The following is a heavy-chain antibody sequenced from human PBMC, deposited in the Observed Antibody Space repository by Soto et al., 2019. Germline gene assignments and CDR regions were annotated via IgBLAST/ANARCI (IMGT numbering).Heavy chain of an antibody. D-gene: IGHD6-13*01. CDR3: AGTYSSSWYFWFDP. J-gene: IGHJ5*02. V-gene: IGHV4-31*03. CDR1: GGSISSGGYY. Sequence: SETLSLTCTVSGGSISSGGYYWSWIRQHPGKGQEWIGYIYYSGSTYYNPSLKSRVTISVDTSKNQFSLKLSSVTAADTAVYYCAGTYSSSWYFWFDPWGQGTLVTVSS. CDR2: IYYSGST.